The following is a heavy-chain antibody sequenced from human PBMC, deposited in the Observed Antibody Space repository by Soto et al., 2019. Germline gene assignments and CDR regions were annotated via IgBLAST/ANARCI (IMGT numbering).Heavy chain of an antibody. CDR2: IYYSGSM. Sequence: RQPPGKGLEWIASIYYSGSMYYNPSLKSRLTISVDTSKNQFSLKLSSVTAADTAMYYCARHNYYGSGSRDYWGQGTLVTVSS. CDR3: ARHNYYGSGSRDY. D-gene: IGHD3-10*01. V-gene: IGHV4-39*01. J-gene: IGHJ4*02.